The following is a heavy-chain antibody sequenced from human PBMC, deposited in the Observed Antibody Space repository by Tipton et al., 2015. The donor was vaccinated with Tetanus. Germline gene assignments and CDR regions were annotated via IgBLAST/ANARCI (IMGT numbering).Heavy chain of an antibody. CDR3: AKAMNDLRYALDI. Sequence: SLRLSCVASGFTFSHAWMSWVRQAPGKGLEWVSGISASGGSTYYADSVKGRLTISRDNSKNTVFLQMNSLRAEDTAIYYCAKAMNDLRYALDIWGQGTLVTVAS. D-gene: IGHD1-1*01. V-gene: IGHV3-23*01. CDR2: ISASGGST. J-gene: IGHJ3*02. CDR1: GFTFSHAW.